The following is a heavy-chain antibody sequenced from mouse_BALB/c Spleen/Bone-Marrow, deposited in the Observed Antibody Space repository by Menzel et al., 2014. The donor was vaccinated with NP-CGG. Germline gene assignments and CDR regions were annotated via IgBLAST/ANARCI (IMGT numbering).Heavy chain of an antibody. V-gene: IGHV4-1*02. Sequence: EVQLQQSGGGLVQPGGSLKPSCAASGFDFSRYWMSWVRQAPGKGLKWIGEINPDSSTINYTPSLKDKFIISRDNAKNTLYLQMSTVRSEDTALYYCARLSYYGRFAYWGQGTLVTVSA. CDR3: ARLSYYGRFAY. D-gene: IGHD1-1*01. J-gene: IGHJ3*01. CDR1: GFDFSRYW. CDR2: INPDSSTI.